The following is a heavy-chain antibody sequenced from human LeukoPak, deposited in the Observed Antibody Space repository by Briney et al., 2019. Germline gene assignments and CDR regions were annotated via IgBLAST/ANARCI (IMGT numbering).Heavy chain of an antibody. CDR3: AKWSGDSGDYRIVY. Sequence: PGGSLRLSCAASGFTFSSYGMHWVRQAPGKGLEWVAGISDDGNRKYYADSVKGRFTISRDDSKSTVSLQMNSLRAEDTAVYYCAKWSGDSGDYRIVYWGQGTLVTVSS. J-gene: IGHJ4*02. CDR1: GFTFSSYG. D-gene: IGHD4-17*01. V-gene: IGHV3-30*18. CDR2: ISDDGNRK.